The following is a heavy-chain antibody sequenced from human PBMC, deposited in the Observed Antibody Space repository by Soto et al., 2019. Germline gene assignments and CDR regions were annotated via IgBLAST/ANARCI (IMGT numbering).Heavy chain of an antibody. D-gene: IGHD3-10*01. J-gene: IGHJ4*02. Sequence: GGSLRLSCAASGFTFSSYAMHWFRQAPGKGLEWVAVISYDGSEKYYVDSVEGRFTISRDNAKNSLYLQMNSLKTEDTAVYYCTTPHYYASGSFYWGQGTLVTVSS. V-gene: IGHV3-30*04. CDR1: GFTFSSYA. CDR3: TTPHYYASGSFY. CDR2: ISYDGSEK.